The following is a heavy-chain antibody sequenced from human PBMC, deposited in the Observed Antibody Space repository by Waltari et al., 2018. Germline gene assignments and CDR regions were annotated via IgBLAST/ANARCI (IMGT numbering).Heavy chain of an antibody. CDR3: TTQYWGNGIVIDH. CDR2: IESKSDGGKI. CDR1: GFTFNTAW. D-gene: IGHD7-27*01. J-gene: IGHJ4*02. V-gene: IGHV3-15*04. Sequence: EGQLVESGGGLVKPGGSLRLSCAASGFTFNTAWMSWARPAPGKGLQWVGRIESKSDGGKIDYGAPVKGRFTISRDDSKNTLYLQMDSLKNEDTAVYYCTTQYWGNGIVIDHWGQGAQVTVSS.